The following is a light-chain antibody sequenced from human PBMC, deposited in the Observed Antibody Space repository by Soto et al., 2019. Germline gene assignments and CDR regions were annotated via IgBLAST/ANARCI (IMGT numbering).Light chain of an antibody. J-gene: IGKJ1*01. CDR2: GAS. CDR3: QQYGASPRT. Sequence: EIVLTQSPGTLSLSAGEGATLSCRASQSINSFLDWYQQRRGHAPRLLIHGASNRATGIPGRFSGSGSGTVFTITSSRLEPEDFAVYYYQQYGASPRTFGQGTKVEVK. V-gene: IGKV3-20*01. CDR1: QSINSF.